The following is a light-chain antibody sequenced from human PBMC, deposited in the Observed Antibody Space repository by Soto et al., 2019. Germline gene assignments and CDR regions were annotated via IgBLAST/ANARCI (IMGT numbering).Light chain of an antibody. CDR3: QQYNNWPPRT. Sequence: EVVMTQSPTILSVSPGERATLSCRASQSVSSNLAWYQQKPGQAPRLLMYGIYTRAPGIPARFSGSGSGTEFTLTISSLQSEDSAVYYCQQYNNWPPRTFGQGSMVDIK. CDR2: GIY. CDR1: QSVSSN. J-gene: IGKJ1*01. V-gene: IGKV3D-15*01.